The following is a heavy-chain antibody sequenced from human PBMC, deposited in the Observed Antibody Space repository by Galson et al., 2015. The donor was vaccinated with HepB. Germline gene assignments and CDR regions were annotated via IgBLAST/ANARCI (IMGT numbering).Heavy chain of an antibody. CDR1: GFTFSSYS. CDR2: ISSSSSYI. CDR3: ARDRVELWHSYYFDY. Sequence: SLRLSCAASGFTFSSYSMNWVRQAPGKGLEWVSSISSSSSYIYYADSVKGRFTISRDNAKNSLYLQMNSLRAEDTAVYYCARDRVELWHSYYFDYWGQGTLVTVSS. V-gene: IGHV3-21*01. D-gene: IGHD5-18*01. J-gene: IGHJ4*02.